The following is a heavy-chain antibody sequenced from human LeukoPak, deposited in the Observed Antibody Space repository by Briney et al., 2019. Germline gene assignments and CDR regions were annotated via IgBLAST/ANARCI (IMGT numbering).Heavy chain of an antibody. Sequence: GGSLRLSCVASGFSFSSNAMTWVRQVPEKGLEWVAAISGSSGNTYYSDSVTGRFTISRDNSKNTLYLQMNSLRAEDTARYYCARGWNGSYFHTFAHWGQGTLVTVSS. CDR3: ARGWNGSYFHTFAH. CDR1: GFSFSSNA. J-gene: IGHJ4*02. CDR2: ISGSSGNT. V-gene: IGHV3-23*01. D-gene: IGHD1-26*01.